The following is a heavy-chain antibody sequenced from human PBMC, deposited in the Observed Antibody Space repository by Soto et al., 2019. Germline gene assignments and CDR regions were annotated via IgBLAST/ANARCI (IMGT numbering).Heavy chain of an antibody. V-gene: IGHV3-33*01. D-gene: IGHD6-6*01. CDR3: ATQSXIAARAGGEYYYYGMDV. CDR2: IWYDGSNK. Sequence: GGSLRLSCAAFGFTFSGYGMHWVRQAPGKGLEWVAVIWYDGSNKYYADSVKGRFTISRDNSKNTLYLQMNSLRAEDTAVYYCATQSXIAARAGGEYYYYGMDVWGQGTTVTVSS. CDR1: GFTFSGYG. J-gene: IGHJ6*01.